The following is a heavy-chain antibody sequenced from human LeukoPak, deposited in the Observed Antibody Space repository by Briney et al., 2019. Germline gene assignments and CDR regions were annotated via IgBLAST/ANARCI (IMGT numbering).Heavy chain of an antibody. V-gene: IGHV3-7*01. CDR3: ARLGYSDY. CDR2: IKEDGSEK. J-gene: IGHJ4*02. D-gene: IGHD6-13*01. CDR1: GFTFSTYW. Sequence: GGSLRLSCAASGFTFSTYWMTWVRQAPGKGLEWVANIKEDGSEKHYVDSVKGRFTISRDNAKNSLYLQMNSLRAEDTAVYYCARLGYSDYWGQGALVTVSS.